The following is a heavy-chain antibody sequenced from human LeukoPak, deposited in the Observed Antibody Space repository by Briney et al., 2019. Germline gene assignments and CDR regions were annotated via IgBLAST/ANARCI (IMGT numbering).Heavy chain of an antibody. CDR3: AREGSLGRNLPFDY. J-gene: IGHJ4*02. CDR1: GFTFSRHW. Sequence: PGGSLRLSCAASGFTFSRHWMHWVRQAPGKGLVWLSRINSDGLSITYADSVKGRFTIYRDNAKNTLYLQINSLRADDTAVYFCAREGSLGRNLPFDYWGQGTLVTVSS. D-gene: IGHD3-10*01. CDR2: INSDGLSI. V-gene: IGHV3-74*01.